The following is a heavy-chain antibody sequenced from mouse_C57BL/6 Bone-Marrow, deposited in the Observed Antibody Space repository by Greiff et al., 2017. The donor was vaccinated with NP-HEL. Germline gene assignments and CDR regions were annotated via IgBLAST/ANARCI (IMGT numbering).Heavy chain of an antibody. J-gene: IGHJ2*01. CDR1: GFTFSSYA. D-gene: IGHD1-1*01. Sequence: EVKLMESGGGLVKPGGSLKLSCAASGFTFSSYAMSWVRQTPEKRLEWVATISDGGSYTYYPDNVKGRFTISRDNAKNNLYLQISHLKSEDTAMYYCARDRAVLRYYFDYWGQGTTLTVSS. V-gene: IGHV5-4*01. CDR2: ISDGGSYT. CDR3: ARDRAVLRYYFDY.